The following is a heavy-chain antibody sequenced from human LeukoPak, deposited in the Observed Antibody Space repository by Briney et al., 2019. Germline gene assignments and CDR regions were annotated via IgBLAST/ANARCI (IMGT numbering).Heavy chain of an antibody. J-gene: IGHJ4*02. Sequence: GRSLRLSSAASGFTFDDYARHWVRHARGKGLEWVSGISWNSGSIGYADSVKGRFTISRDNAKNSLYLQMNSLRAEDMALYYCAKGGFLGSWSYFDYWGQGTLVTVSS. CDR3: AKGGFLGSWSYFDY. CDR1: GFTFDDYA. D-gene: IGHD6-13*01. CDR2: ISWNSGSI. V-gene: IGHV3-9*03.